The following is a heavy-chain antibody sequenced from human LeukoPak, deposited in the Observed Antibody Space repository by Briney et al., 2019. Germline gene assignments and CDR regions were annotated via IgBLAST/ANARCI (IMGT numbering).Heavy chain of an antibody. CDR1: GYSISSGYY. V-gene: IGHV4-38-2*02. CDR2: FYHSGTT. Sequence: SETLSLTCTVSGYSISSGYYWAWIRQSPGKGLEWIGTFYHSGTTYYNPSLRGRVTISVDTSKNQFSLKLTSVTAADTSVYYCARVTYYYDSSGYSYLQSGAFDIWGQGTMVTVSS. J-gene: IGHJ3*02. CDR3: ARVTYYYDSSGYSYLQSGAFDI. D-gene: IGHD3-22*01.